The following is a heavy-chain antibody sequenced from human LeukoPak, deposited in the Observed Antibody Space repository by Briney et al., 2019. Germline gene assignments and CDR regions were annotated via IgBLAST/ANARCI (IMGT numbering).Heavy chain of an antibody. J-gene: IGHJ4*02. D-gene: IGHD3-22*01. CDR1: GFTFSSYS. CDR3: AREPYYYDSSGYYDY. V-gene: IGHV3-21*01. Sequence: AGGSLRLSCAASGFTFSSYSMNWVRQAPGKGLEWVSSISSSSSYIYYADSVKGRFTISRDNAKNSLYLQMNSLRAEDTAVYYCAREPYYYDSSGYYDYWGQGTLVTVSS. CDR2: ISSSSSYI.